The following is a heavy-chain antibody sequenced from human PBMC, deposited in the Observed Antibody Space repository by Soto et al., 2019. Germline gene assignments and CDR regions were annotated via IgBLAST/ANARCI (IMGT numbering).Heavy chain of an antibody. J-gene: IGHJ6*02. CDR2: TWYDGTKK. V-gene: IGHV3-33*01. CDR1: GFTFSSYG. D-gene: IGHD2-15*01. CDR3: ARYCSGGSCYPYYYGMDF. Sequence: HVQLVESGGGVVQPGRSLRLSCAASGFTFSSYGMHWVRQAPGKGLEWVALTWYDGTKKYYADSVKGRFTISRDNSKNTXCLQMNSLRVEDTAVYYCARYCSGGSCYPYYYGMDFWGQGTTVTVSS.